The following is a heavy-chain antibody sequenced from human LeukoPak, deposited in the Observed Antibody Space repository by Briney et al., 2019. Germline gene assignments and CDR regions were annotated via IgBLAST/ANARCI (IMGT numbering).Heavy chain of an antibody. CDR1: GGSFSGYY. D-gene: IGHD3-9*01. CDR3: AREEVLRYFDWLLSSRDAFDI. Sequence: PSETLSLTCAVYGGSFSGYYWSWIRQPPGEGLEWIGEINHSGSTNYNPSLKSRVTISVDTSKNQFSLKLSSVTAVDTAVYYCAREEVLRYFDWLLSSRDAFDIWGQGTMVTVSS. V-gene: IGHV4-34*01. J-gene: IGHJ3*02. CDR2: INHSGST.